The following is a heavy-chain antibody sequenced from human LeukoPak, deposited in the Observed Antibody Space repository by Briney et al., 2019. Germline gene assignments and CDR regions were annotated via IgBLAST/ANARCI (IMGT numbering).Heavy chain of an antibody. D-gene: IGHD3-3*01. Sequence: SETLSLTCTVSGGSISSYYWSWIRQPPGKGLEWIGYIYYSGSTNYNPSLKSRVTISVDTSNNQFSLKLSYVTAADTAVYYCASLISGALGVWFDPWGQGTLVTVSS. CDR1: GGSISSYY. J-gene: IGHJ5*02. CDR2: IYYSGST. V-gene: IGHV4-59*08. CDR3: ASLISGALGVWFDP.